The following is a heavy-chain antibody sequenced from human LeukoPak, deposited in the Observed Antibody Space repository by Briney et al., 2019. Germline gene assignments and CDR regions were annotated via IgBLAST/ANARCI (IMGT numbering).Heavy chain of an antibody. Sequence: GGSLEISCQGSGYHFTSYWIGWVRQVPGKGLEGMGIIYPGDSDTIYSPSFQGQVTISVDKSISTAYLQWSSLNASDTAMYYCARRTDSGSYLDYWGQGTLVTVSS. V-gene: IGHV5-51*01. CDR1: GYHFTSYW. CDR3: ARRTDSGSYLDY. CDR2: IYPGDSDT. D-gene: IGHD1-26*01. J-gene: IGHJ4*02.